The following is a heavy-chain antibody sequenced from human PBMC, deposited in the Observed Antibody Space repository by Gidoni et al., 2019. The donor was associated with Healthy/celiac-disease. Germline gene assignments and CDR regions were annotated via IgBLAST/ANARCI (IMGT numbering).Heavy chain of an antibody. CDR3: ARGYCSSTSCYTPDY. Sequence: QVQLQESGPGLVKPSQTLSLTCTVSGGSISRGGYYWSWSRQHPGKGLEWIGYIYYSGSTYYNPSLKSRVTISVDTSKNQFSLKLSSVTAADTAVYYCARGYCSSTSCYTPDYWGQGTLVTVSS. V-gene: IGHV4-31*03. J-gene: IGHJ4*02. CDR2: IYYSGST. CDR1: GGSISRGGYY. D-gene: IGHD2-2*02.